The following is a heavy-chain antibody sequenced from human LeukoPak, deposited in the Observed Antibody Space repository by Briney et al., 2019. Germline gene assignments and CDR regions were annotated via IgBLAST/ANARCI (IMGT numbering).Heavy chain of an antibody. J-gene: IGHJ4*02. CDR1: GYTFTAYY. CDR3: ASAQMKLATIG. D-gene: IGHD5-24*01. Sequence: GASVKVSCKTSGYTFTAYYINWVRQAPGQGLEWLGWINPSSGDTNYAQNFQGRVTMTGDTSINTAYMELSSLTSDDTAVYYCASAQMKLATIGWGLGTLVTVSS. V-gene: IGHV1-2*02. CDR2: INPSSGDT.